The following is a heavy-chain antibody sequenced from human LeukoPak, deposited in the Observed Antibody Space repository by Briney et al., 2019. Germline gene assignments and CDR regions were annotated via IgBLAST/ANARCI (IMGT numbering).Heavy chain of an antibody. CDR1: GYTFTGYY. V-gene: IGHV1-2*02. CDR3: ARGDCSVSGCHGGNWFDP. CDR2: INPNSGDT. Sequence: ASVKVSCKASGYTFTGYYIHWVRQAPGQGLEWMGWINPNSGDTNYAQSFQGRVTMTRDTSSSTAHMELSRLRSDDTAVYYCARGDCSVSGCHGGNWFDPWGQGTLVTASS. D-gene: IGHD2-15*01. J-gene: IGHJ5*02.